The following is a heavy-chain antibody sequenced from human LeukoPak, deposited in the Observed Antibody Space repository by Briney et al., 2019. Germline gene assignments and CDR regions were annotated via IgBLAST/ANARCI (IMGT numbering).Heavy chain of an antibody. V-gene: IGHV3-48*04. J-gene: IGHJ4*02. CDR1: GFTYSGYS. CDR3: ARDQYDTWSRRGNFDS. Sequence: GGPLRLSCAASGFTYSGYSMNWVSQDTGKGLEWVSYISSSSSTIYYADSVKGRFTISRDNTKNSLYLQMNSLRAEDTAVFYCARDQYDTWSRRGNFDSWGQGTLVTVSS. CDR2: ISSSSSTI. D-gene: IGHD3-3*01.